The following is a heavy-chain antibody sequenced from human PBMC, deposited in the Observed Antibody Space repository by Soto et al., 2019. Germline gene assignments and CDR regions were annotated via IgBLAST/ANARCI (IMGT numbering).Heavy chain of an antibody. CDR1: GFSLSTSGVG. V-gene: IGHV2-5*02. D-gene: IGHD2-15*01. Sequence: QITLKESGPTLVKPTQTLTLTCTFSGFSLSTSGVGVGWIRQPPGKALEWLAVIFWDDDKRYSPSLKDRLTITKDTSKNQVVLTMTNMDPADTATYYCAHRRYCSGGSYYDYWGQGTLVTVSS. CDR3: AHRRYCSGGSYYDY. J-gene: IGHJ4*02. CDR2: IFWDDDK.